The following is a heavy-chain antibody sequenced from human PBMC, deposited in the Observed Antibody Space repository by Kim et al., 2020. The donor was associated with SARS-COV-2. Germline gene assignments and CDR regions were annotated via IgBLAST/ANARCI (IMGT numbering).Heavy chain of an antibody. Sequence: SETLSLTCTVSGGSISSYYWSWIRQPPGKGLEWIGYIYYSGSTNYNPSLKSRVTISVDTSKNQFSLKLSSVTAADTAVYYCATLGGYDFWSGYYRDFDY. D-gene: IGHD3-3*01. CDR3: ATLGGYDFWSGYYRDFDY. CDR2: IYYSGST. V-gene: IGHV4-59*01. CDR1: GGSISSYY. J-gene: IGHJ4*01.